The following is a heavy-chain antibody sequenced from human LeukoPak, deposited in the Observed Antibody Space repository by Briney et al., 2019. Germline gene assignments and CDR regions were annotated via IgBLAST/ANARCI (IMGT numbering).Heavy chain of an antibody. CDR1: GYTFTSYD. CDR2: TIPNSGNT. J-gene: IGHJ3*02. CDR3: ARREVGATGAFDI. V-gene: IGHV1-8*03. Sequence: GASVKVSCKASGYTFTSYDINWVRQATGQGLEWMGWTIPNSGNTGYAQKFQGRVTITRNTSISTAYMELSSLRSEDTAVYYCARREVGATGAFDIWGQGTMVTVSS. D-gene: IGHD1-26*01.